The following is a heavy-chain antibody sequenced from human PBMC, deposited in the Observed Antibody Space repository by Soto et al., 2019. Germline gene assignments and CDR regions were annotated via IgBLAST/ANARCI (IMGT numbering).Heavy chain of an antibody. V-gene: IGHV1-69*13. D-gene: IGHD3-10*01. CDR3: ARSLPYGSGSYLPFDY. CDR1: GGTFSSYA. Sequence: SVKVSCKASGGTFSSYAISWVRQAPGQGLEWMGGIIPIFGTANYAQKFQGRVTITADESTSTAYMELSSLRSEDTAVYYCARSLPYGSGSYLPFDYWGQGTLVTVSS. J-gene: IGHJ4*02. CDR2: IIPIFGTA.